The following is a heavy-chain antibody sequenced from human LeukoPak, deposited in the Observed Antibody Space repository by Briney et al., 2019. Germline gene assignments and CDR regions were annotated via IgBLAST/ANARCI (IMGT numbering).Heavy chain of an antibody. CDR2: TYYRSKWYN. CDR1: GDSVSSNSAA. D-gene: IGHD3-10*01. Sequence: SQTLSLTCAISGDSVSSNSAAWNWIRQSPSRGLEWLGRTYYRSKWYNDYAVSVKSRITINPDTSKNQFSLRLNSVTPEDTAVYYCSREALNYYGSGNFFDYWGQGTLVTVSS. V-gene: IGHV6-1*01. CDR3: SREALNYYGSGNFFDY. J-gene: IGHJ4*02.